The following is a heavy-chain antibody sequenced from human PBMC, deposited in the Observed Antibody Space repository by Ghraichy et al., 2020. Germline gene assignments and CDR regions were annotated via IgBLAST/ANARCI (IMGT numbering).Heavy chain of an antibody. D-gene: IGHD2-2*01. CDR2: ISGSGGNT. CDR1: GFTLSSDA. Sequence: GGSLRLSCAASGFTLSSDAMSWVRQAPGKGLEWVSGISGSGGNTYYTDSVKGRFTISRDTSKNTLYLQMNSLRAEDTAVYFCAKDGSRYCSSTSCHRVTFDIWGQGTVVTVSS. V-gene: IGHV3-23*01. J-gene: IGHJ3*02. CDR3: AKDGSRYCSSTSCHRVTFDI.